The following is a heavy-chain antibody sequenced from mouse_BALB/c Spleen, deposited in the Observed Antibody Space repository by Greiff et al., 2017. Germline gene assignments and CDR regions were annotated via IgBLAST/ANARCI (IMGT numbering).Heavy chain of an antibody. CDR2: ILPGSGST. V-gene: IGHV1-9*01. Sequence: QVHVKQSGAELMKPGASVKISCKATGYAFSSYWIEWVKQRPGHGLEWIGEILPGSGSTNYNEKFKGKATFTADTSSNTAYMQLSSLTSEDSAVYYCANYGSSYGNYAMDYWGQGTSVTVSS. D-gene: IGHD1-1*01. CDR1: GYAFSSYW. J-gene: IGHJ4*01. CDR3: ANYGSSYGNYAMDY.